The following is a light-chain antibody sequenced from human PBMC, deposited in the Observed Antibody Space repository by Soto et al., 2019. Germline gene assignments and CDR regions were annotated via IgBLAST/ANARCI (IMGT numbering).Light chain of an antibody. J-gene: IGKJ4*01. CDR3: QHANNFPIT. V-gene: IGKV1D-12*01. CDR2: TTS. Sequence: DIQMTQSPSSVSASVGDRVTITCRASQGINNWLAWYQQKPGKAPKLLIYTTSSLQSGVPSRFSGSGSGTDFAFTISSLQPEDSATYYCQHANNFPITFGGGTKVEIK. CDR1: QGINNW.